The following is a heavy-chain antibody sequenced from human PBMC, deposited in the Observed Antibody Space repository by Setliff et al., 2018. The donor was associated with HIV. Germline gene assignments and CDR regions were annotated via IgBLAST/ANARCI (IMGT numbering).Heavy chain of an antibody. Sequence: GGSLRLSCVASRFSLFRDYGMHWVRQAPGKGLEWVSLISWDGGSTYYADSVKDRFTISRDNAKNTLYLQMNSLRAEDTGVYYCHSGYDTEEQSYFDYWGQGTLVTVSS. D-gene: IGHD5-12*01. CDR1: RFSLFRDYG. J-gene: IGHJ4*02. CDR3: HSGYDTEEQSYFDY. V-gene: IGHV3-NL1*01. CDR2: ISWDGGST.